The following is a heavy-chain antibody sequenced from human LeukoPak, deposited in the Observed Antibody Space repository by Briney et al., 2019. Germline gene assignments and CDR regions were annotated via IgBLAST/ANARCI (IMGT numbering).Heavy chain of an antibody. J-gene: IGHJ4*02. CDR2: IYHSGST. V-gene: IGHV4-34*01. CDR1: GGSFSGYY. CDR3: AVLYCSGGSCPDDY. Sequence: SETLSLTCAVYGGSFSGYYWSWVRQPPGKGLEWIGEIYHSGSTNYNPSLKSRVTISVDKSKNQFSLKLSSVTAADTAVYYCAVLYCSGGSCPDDYWGQGTLVTVSS. D-gene: IGHD2-15*01.